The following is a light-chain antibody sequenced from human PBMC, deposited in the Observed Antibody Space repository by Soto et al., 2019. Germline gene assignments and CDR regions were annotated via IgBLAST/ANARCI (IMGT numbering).Light chain of an antibody. CDR1: QSVSSY. CDR2: DAS. CDR3: QQRRNWLT. Sequence: EIGVTQCPYTLSLSPGERATLSCRASQSVSSYLAWYQQKPGQAPRLLIYDASNRATGIPARFSGSGSGTDFTLTISSLEPEDFAVYYCQQRRNWLTFGGGTKVDIK. J-gene: IGKJ4*01. V-gene: IGKV3-11*01.